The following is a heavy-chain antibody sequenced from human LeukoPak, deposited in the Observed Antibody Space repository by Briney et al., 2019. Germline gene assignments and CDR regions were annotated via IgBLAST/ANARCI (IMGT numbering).Heavy chain of an antibody. CDR2: IYSGDYDS. D-gene: IGHD1-1*01. V-gene: IGHV5-51*01. J-gene: IGHJ4*02. CDR1: GYTFTSYW. CDR3: ATTTTRGLPHYFDY. Sequence: GESLKISCTGSGYTFTSYWICWVRQMPGTGLEWMGIIYSGDYDSRYSTFFQGQLTISAAKSIPTAYLQRTSLNASDTAIYFCATTTTRGLPHYFDYWGQGTMVTVSS.